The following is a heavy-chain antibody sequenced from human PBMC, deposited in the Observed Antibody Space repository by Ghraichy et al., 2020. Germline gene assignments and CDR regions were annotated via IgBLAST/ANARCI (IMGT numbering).Heavy chain of an antibody. Sequence: QTLSLTCTVSGGSISSGSHYWSWIRQPAGKGLEWIGRIYTSGSTNYNPSLKSRVIISVDTYKNQFSLKLSSVTAADTAVYYCARDWTKGVVSADWFDPWGQGTLVTVSA. J-gene: IGHJ5*02. D-gene: IGHD3/OR15-3a*01. CDR2: IYTSGST. CDR3: ARDWTKGVVSADWFDP. V-gene: IGHV4-61*02. CDR1: GGSISSGSHY.